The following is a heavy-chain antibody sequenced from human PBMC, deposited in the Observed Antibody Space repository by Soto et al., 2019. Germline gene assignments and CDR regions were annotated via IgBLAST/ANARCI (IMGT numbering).Heavy chain of an antibody. CDR1: GGSISSGDYY. V-gene: IGHV4-30-4*01. CDR3: ARVGGFGATTIDY. D-gene: IGHD3-10*01. Sequence: SETLSLTCTVSGGSISSGDYYWSWIRQPPGKGLEWIGYIYYSGSTYYNPSLKSRVTISVDTSKNQFTLKLSSVTAADTAVYYCARVGGFGATTIDYWGQGTLVTVSS. CDR2: IYYSGST. J-gene: IGHJ4*02.